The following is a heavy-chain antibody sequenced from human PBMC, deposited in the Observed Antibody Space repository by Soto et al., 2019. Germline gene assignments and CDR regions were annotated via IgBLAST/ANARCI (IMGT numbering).Heavy chain of an antibody. CDR3: ARAGYDFWSGYLGEDS. CDR1: GYTFFTYD. CDR2: ISTYSGDT. Sequence: ASVKVSCKASGYTFFTYDISWVRQAPGQGLEWMGWISTYSGDTKYAQKFQGRVTMTTDTSTTTAYLELRSLRSDDTAVYYCARAGYDFWSGYLGEDSWGQGTLVTAPQ. V-gene: IGHV1-18*01. J-gene: IGHJ4*02. D-gene: IGHD3-3*01.